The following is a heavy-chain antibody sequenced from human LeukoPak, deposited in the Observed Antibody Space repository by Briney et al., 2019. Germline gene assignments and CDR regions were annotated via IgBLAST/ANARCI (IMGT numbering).Heavy chain of an antibody. J-gene: IGHJ4*02. D-gene: IGHD3-22*01. CDR2: IYYSGST. CDR3: AGGPYDTSFDY. V-gene: IGHV4-59*08. Sequence: SETLSLTCTVSGGSISSYYWNWIRQPPGEGLEWLGYIYYSGSTNYNPSLKRRVTISVDTSKNQFSLKLSSVTAADTAVYYCAGGPYDTSFDYWGQGTLVTVSS. CDR1: GGSISSYY.